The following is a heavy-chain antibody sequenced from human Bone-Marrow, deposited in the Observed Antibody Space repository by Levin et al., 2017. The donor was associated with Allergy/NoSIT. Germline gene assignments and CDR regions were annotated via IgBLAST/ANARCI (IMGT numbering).Heavy chain of an antibody. CDR3: AHSSPIAADTPFDY. J-gene: IGHJ4*02. CDR2: IYWNDDK. D-gene: IGHD6-13*01. V-gene: IGHV2-5*01. CDR1: GFSLSTSGVG. Sequence: SGPTLVKPTQTLTLTCTFSGFSLSTSGVGVGWIRQPPGKALEWLALIYWNDDKRYSPSLKSRLTITKDTSKNQVVLTMTNMDPVDTATYYCAHSSPIAADTPFDYWGQGTLVTVSS.